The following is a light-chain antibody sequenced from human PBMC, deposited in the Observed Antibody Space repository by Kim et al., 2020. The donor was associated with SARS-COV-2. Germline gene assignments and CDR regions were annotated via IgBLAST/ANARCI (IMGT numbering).Light chain of an antibody. CDR2: DAS. Sequence: LSEYPGERATLSCRASQSISVNLAWYQQKPGQAPRLRIHDASTRATGIPARFSGSGSGTEFTLTISSLQSEDSAVYYCQQFNDWYSFGQGTKLEI. CDR1: QSISVN. J-gene: IGKJ2*03. V-gene: IGKV3-15*01. CDR3: QQFNDWYS.